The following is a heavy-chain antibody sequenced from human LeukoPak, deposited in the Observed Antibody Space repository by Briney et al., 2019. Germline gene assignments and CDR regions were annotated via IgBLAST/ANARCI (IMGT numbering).Heavy chain of an antibody. V-gene: IGHV1-24*01. CDR1: GYTLTELS. J-gene: IGHJ4*02. D-gene: IGHD6-19*01. CDR2: FDPEDGET. CDR3: ATGHLAVAGPSVDYFDY. Sequence: ASVKVSCKVSGYTLTELSMHWVRQAPGKGLEWMGGFDPEDGETIYAQKFQGRVTMTEDTSTDTACMELSSLRSEDTAVYYCATGHLAVAGPSVDYFDYWGQGTLVTVSS.